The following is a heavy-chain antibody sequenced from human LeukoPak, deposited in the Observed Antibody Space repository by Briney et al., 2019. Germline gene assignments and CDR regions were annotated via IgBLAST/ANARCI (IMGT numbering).Heavy chain of an antibody. CDR3: ARVYYYDSSGKNRAFDI. CDR2: INPNSGGT. CDR1: GYTFTGYY. J-gene: IGHJ3*02. D-gene: IGHD3-22*01. V-gene: IGHV1-2*02. Sequence: ASVKVSCKASGYTFTGYYMHWVRQAPGQGLEWMGWINPNSGGTNYAQKFQGRVTMTRDTSISTAYMELSRLRSDDTAVYYCARVYYYDSSGKNRAFDIWGQGTMVTVSS.